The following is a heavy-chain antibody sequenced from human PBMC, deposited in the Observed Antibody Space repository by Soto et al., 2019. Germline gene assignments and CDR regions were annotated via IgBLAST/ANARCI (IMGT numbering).Heavy chain of an antibody. Sequence: EVQLLESGGGLVQPGGSLRISCAASGFTFRTYAMSWVRQAPGKGLEWVSGLFGNGGGISYADSVKGRFTISRDNSNNMLYLQMRSLRVEDTAVYYCAKDRQPDGLWPFDHWGQGTLVTVSS. CDR1: GFTFRTYA. CDR3: AKDRQPDGLWPFDH. D-gene: IGHD2-8*01. J-gene: IGHJ4*02. V-gene: IGHV3-23*01. CDR2: LFGNGGGI.